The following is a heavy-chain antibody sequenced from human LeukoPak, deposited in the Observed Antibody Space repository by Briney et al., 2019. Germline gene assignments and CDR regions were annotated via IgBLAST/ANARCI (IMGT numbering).Heavy chain of an antibody. V-gene: IGHV3-30*18. D-gene: IGHD6-19*01. Sequence: GGSLRLSCAASGFTFSSYGMHWVRQAPGKGLEWVAVISYDGSNKYYADSVKGRFTISRDNSKSTLYLQMNSLRAEDTAVYYCAKPASVAGTEWDPFQHWGQGTLVTVSS. CDR1: GFTFSSYG. J-gene: IGHJ1*01. CDR3: AKPASVAGTEWDPFQH. CDR2: ISYDGSNK.